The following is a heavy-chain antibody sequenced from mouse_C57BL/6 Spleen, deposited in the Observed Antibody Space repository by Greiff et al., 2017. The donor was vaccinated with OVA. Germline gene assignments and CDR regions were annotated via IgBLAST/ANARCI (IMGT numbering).Heavy chain of an antibody. D-gene: IGHD1-3*01. CDR2: INPSTGGT. CDR1: GYSFTGYY. V-gene: IGHV1-42*01. CDR3: ARGGDCKGRDAMDY. J-gene: IGHJ4*01. Sequence: EVQLQQSGPELVKPGASVKISCKASGYSFTGYYMNWVKQSPEKSLEWIGEINPSTGGTTYNQKFKAKATLTVDKSSSTAYMQLKSLTSEDSAVYYCARGGDCKGRDAMDYWGQGTSVTVSS.